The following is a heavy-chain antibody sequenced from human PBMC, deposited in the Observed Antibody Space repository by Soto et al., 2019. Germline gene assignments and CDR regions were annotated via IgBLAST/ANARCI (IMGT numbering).Heavy chain of an antibody. V-gene: IGHV1-69*06. CDR3: TRRGRQSANWFDP. CDR1: GCTLNSSS. Sequence: QVPLVQSGAEVKTPGSSVKVSCKASGCTLNSSSIAWVRQAPGQGFEWLGGIIPMSGRPNYAQRFQGRVTFRADKSTNTVYMEVNSLTPEDTAVYYCTRRGRQSANWFDPWGQGTLVNFSS. CDR2: IIPMSGRP. J-gene: IGHJ5*02.